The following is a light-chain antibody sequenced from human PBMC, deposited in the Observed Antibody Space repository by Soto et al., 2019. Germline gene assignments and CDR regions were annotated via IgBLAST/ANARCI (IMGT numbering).Light chain of an antibody. CDR3: QQYNDNWT. V-gene: IGKV1-5*03. Sequence: DIQMTQSPSTLSASVGDRVTITCRASQSISSWLAWYQQKPGTAPKLLIYKASTLQSGVPSRFSGSGSGTEFTLTISSQQPDDSETYYCQQYNDNWTFGQGTKVEIK. CDR2: KAS. J-gene: IGKJ1*01. CDR1: QSISSW.